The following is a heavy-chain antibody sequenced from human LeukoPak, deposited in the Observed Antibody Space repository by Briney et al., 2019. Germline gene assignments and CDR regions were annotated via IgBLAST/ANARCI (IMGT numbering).Heavy chain of an antibody. CDR2: ITSTGFSI. D-gene: IGHD3-16*01. Sequence: PGGTLRLSCAASGFTFSSYEMNWVRQAPGKGREWVSYITSTGFSIYYADSVKGRFTISRDNAKNSLYLQINSLRAEDTAVYYCAREGFGRVAGYFDYWGQGTLVTVSS. V-gene: IGHV3-48*03. CDR3: AREGFGRVAGYFDY. CDR1: GFTFSSYE. J-gene: IGHJ4*02.